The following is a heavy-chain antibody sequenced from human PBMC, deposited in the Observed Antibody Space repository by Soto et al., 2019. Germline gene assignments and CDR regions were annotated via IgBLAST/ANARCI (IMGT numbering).Heavy chain of an antibody. CDR2: IYHSGST. D-gene: IGHD3-16*01. Sequence: LQLQESGSGLVKPSQTLSLTCAVSAGSISSGGFSWSWIRQPPGQGLEWIGYIYHSGSTYYNPSLKSRVTIEVDRPKNQFSLKRSSVTAADTAVYYCARTYGGNDAFDIWGQGTMVTVSS. CDR3: ARTYGGNDAFDI. V-gene: IGHV4-30-2*01. J-gene: IGHJ3*02. CDR1: AGSISSGGFS.